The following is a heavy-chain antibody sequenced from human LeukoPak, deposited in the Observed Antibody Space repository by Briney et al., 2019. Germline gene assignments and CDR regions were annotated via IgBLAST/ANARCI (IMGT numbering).Heavy chain of an antibody. CDR2: MNPDGSTK. D-gene: IGHD5-12*01. CDR1: GFTFSGYA. CDR3: ARDSGYSAFDY. Sequence: GGSVRLSCAASGFTFSGYAMSWVRQAPGKGLEWVANMNPDGSTKNYVDSVRGRFTISRDNAKNSLYLQMNSLRADDTAVYYCARDSGYSAFDYWGQGTLVTVSS. V-gene: IGHV3-7*05. J-gene: IGHJ4*02.